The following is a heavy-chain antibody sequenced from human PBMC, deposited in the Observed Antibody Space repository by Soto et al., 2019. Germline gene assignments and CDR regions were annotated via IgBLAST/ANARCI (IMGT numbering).Heavy chain of an antibody. CDR3: AMVDNYVTPTPQDV. J-gene: IGHJ6*02. D-gene: IGHD3-16*01. Sequence: QVQLVQSGDEMKKPGASVRVSCKASGYIFVNYGIAWVRQAPGQGLEWMVWISPYTGDTHSASKVQGRLTMTTDTSTSTADMELGSLTSDDTSVYYCAMVDNYVTPTPQDVWGQGTTVTVSS. CDR1: GYIFVNYG. V-gene: IGHV1-18*01. CDR2: ISPYTGDT.